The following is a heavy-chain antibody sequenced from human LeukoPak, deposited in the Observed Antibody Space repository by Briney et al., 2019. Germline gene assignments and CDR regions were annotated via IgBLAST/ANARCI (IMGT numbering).Heavy chain of an antibody. J-gene: IGHJ3*02. CDR1: GGSISSSSYY. CDR2: IYYSGST. CDR3: ARLRGPEAKTWGKVVVVPAAMFLSKHAFDI. Sequence: SETLSLTCTVSGGSISSSSYYWGWIRQPPGKGLEWIGSIYYSGSTYYNPSLKSRVTISVDTSKNQFSLKLSSVTAADTAVYYCARLRGPEAKTWGKVVVVPAAMFLSKHAFDIWGQGTMVTVSS. D-gene: IGHD2-2*01. V-gene: IGHV4-39*07.